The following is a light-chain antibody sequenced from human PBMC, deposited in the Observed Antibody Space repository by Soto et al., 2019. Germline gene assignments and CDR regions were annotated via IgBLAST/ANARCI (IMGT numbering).Light chain of an antibody. J-gene: IGLJ3*02. CDR2: DVT. Sequence: QSALTQPRSVSASPGQSVTISCTGTSGDVGAYNYVSWYQHHPGKAPKLMIFDVTLRPSGVPDRFSGSKSGNTASLTISGLQAEDEADYYCCSHADSCTWVFGGGTKLTVL. CDR3: CSHADSCTWV. CDR1: SGDVGAYNY. V-gene: IGLV2-11*01.